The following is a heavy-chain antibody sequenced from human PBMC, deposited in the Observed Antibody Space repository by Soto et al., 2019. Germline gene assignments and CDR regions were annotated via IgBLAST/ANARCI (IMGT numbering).Heavy chain of an antibody. CDR3: ARVNSGYDLYYYYGMDV. D-gene: IGHD5-12*01. Sequence: QVQLVQSGAEVKKPGSSVKVSCKASGGTFSSYAINWVRQATGQGLEWMGWMNPNSGNTGYAQKFQGRVTMTRNTSISTAYMELSSLRSEDTAVYYCARVNSGYDLYYYYGMDVWGQGTTVTVSS. V-gene: IGHV1-8*02. J-gene: IGHJ6*02. CDR1: GGTFSSYA. CDR2: MNPNSGNT.